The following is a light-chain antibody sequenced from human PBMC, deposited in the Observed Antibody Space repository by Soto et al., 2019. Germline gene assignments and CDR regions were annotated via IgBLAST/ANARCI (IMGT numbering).Light chain of an antibody. CDR2: EVS. CDR3: SSHTSTSPYV. V-gene: IGLV2-14*01. J-gene: IGLJ1*01. CDR1: GSDVGGYNY. Sequence: QSALTQPASVSGSPGQSITISCTGTGSDVGGYNYVSWYQQHPGRAPRFIIYEVSNRPSGVSHRFSGSKSGNTASLTISGLQAEDEADYYCSSHTSTSPYVFGTGTKLTVL.